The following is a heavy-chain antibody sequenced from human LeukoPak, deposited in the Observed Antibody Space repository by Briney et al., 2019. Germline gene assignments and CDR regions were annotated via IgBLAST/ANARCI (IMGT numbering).Heavy chain of an antibody. CDR2: IYHSGST. D-gene: IGHD1-26*01. CDR3: ARDGSIRGYYYGMDV. J-gene: IGHJ6*02. CDR1: GGSISSGGYS. V-gene: IGHV4-30-2*01. Sequence: SQTLSLTCAVSGGSISSGGYSWSWIRQPPGKGLEWIGYIYHSGSTYYNPSLKSRVTISVDRSKNQFSLRLSSVTAADTAVYYCARDGSIRGYYYGMDVWGQGTTVTVSS.